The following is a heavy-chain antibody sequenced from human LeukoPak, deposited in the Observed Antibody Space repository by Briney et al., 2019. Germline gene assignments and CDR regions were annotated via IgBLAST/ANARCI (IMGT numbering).Heavy chain of an antibody. CDR1: GASISSHY. D-gene: IGHD7-27*01. CDR3: AKLEVGRFDP. CDR2: IYYRGST. Sequence: SETLSLTCTVSGASISSHYWCWIRQSPGTGLEWIGDIYYRGSTTYNPSLKSRLPISLDTSRNQFSLNLSSVTAADTAVYYCAKLEVGRFDPWGQGILVTVSS. J-gene: IGHJ5*02. V-gene: IGHV4-59*11.